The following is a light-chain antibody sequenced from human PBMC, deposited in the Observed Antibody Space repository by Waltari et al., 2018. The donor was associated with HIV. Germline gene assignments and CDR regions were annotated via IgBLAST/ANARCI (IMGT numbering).Light chain of an antibody. CDR1: QGISDS. CDR3: QQYYDTPRT. J-gene: IGKJ1*01. V-gene: IGKV1-NL1*01. CDR2: AAS. Sequence: DIQMTQSPSSLSASVRDRVTITCRASQGISDSLAWYQQKPGKAPKVLLYAASRLQSGVPPRFSGGGSGTDYTLTITSLQPEDSATYYCQQYYDTPRTFGQGTKMEIK.